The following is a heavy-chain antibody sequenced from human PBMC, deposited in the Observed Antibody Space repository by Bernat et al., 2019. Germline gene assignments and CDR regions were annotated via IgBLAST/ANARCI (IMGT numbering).Heavy chain of an antibody. Sequence: QVQLVESGGGVVQPGRSLRLSCAASGFTFSSYGMHWVRQAPGKGLEWVAVISYDGSNKYYADSVKGRFTVSRDNSKNTLYLQIDSLRAEDTAIYYCAKDNGAIWIEYWGQGTLVTVSS. D-gene: IGHD2-8*01. CDR1: GFTFSSYG. V-gene: IGHV3-30*18. CDR3: AKDNGAIWIEY. CDR2: ISYDGSNK. J-gene: IGHJ4*02.